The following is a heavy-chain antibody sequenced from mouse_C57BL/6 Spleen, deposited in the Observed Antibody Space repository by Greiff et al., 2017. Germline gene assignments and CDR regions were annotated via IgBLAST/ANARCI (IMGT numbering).Heavy chain of an antibody. CDR2: IYPRSGNT. CDR3: AREGGYYLDY. J-gene: IGHJ2*01. Sequence: QVQLKESGAELARPGASVKLSCKASGYTFTSYGISWVKQRTGQGLEWIGEIYPRSGNTYYNEKFKGKATLTADKSSSTAYMELRSLTSEDSAVXFCAREGGYYLDYWGQGTTLTVSS. CDR1: GYTFTSYG. V-gene: IGHV1-81*01.